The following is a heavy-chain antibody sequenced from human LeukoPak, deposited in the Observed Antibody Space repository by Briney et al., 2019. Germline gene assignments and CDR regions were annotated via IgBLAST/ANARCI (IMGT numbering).Heavy chain of an antibody. Sequence: GGSLRLSCAASGFTFDDYAMHWVRQAPGKGLEWVPGISWNSGSIGYADSVKGRFTISRDNAKNSLYLQMNSLRAEDTALYYCAKDSNGSGSYFDYWGQGTLVTVSS. CDR2: ISWNSGSI. D-gene: IGHD3-10*01. CDR3: AKDSNGSGSYFDY. CDR1: GFTFDDYA. J-gene: IGHJ4*02. V-gene: IGHV3-9*01.